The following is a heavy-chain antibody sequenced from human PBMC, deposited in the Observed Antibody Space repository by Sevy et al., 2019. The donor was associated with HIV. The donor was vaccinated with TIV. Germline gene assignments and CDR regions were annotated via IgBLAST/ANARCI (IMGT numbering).Heavy chain of an antibody. Sequence: GGSLRLSCAASGFTFSDYYMNWVRQAQGKGLDWVSSNSGGGVYIHYVDSVRGRLTISRDNAMNSLYLQMNSCRVDDTAVYFGARDGGCSSTSCLLYFDSWGQGALVTVSS. V-gene: IGHV3-21*01. CDR2: NSGGGVYI. CDR1: GFTFSDYY. CDR3: ARDGGCSSTSCLLYFDS. D-gene: IGHD2-2*01. J-gene: IGHJ4*02.